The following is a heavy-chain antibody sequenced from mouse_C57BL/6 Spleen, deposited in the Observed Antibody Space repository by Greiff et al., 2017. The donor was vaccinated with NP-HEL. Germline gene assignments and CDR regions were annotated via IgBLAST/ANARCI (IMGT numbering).Heavy chain of an antibody. V-gene: IGHV5-4*03. J-gene: IGHJ4*01. D-gene: IGHD1-1*01. CDR1: GFTFSSYA. Sequence: EVMLVESGGGLVKPGGSLKLSCAASGFTFSSYAMSWVRQTPEKRLEWVATISDGGSYTYYPDNVKGRFTISRDNAKNNLYLQMSHLKSEDTAMYYCARGFGTTVPYAMDYWGQGTSVTVSS. CDR3: ARGFGTTVPYAMDY. CDR2: ISDGGSYT.